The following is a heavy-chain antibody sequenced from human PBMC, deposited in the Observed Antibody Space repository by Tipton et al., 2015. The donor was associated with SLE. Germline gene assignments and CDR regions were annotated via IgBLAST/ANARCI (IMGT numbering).Heavy chain of an antibody. CDR2: IYSDGST. CDR1: GFTVSRQY. CDR3: SGGSGDY. D-gene: IGHD1-1*01. Sequence: GSLRLSCAASGFTVSRQYMSWVRQAPGKGLEWVAVIYSDGSTYYGDSVKGRFTISTDTSKNTLHLQINTLRPEDTAVYYCSGGSGDYWGQGTLVTVSS. J-gene: IGHJ4*02. V-gene: IGHV3-53*05.